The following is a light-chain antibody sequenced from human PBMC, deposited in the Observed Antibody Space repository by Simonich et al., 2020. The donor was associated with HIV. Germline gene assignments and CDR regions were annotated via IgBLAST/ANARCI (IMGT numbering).Light chain of an antibody. CDR2: GAS. V-gene: IGKV3-15*01. CDR1: KSVSSN. CDR3: QQYNNWWT. Sequence: EIVMTQSPATLSVSPGKRATLSCRASKSVSSNLAWYQQKPGQAPRLLIYGASTRATGIPARFRGSGSGTEFTLTISSLQSEDFAVYYCQQYNNWWTFGQGTKVEIK. J-gene: IGKJ1*01.